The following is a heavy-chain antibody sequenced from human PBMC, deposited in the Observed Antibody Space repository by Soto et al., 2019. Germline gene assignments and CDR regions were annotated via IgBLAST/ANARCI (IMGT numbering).Heavy chain of an antibody. V-gene: IGHV3-30*18. CDR3: AKGRRGDGYNFGIGDY. CDR1: AFTFSSYG. Sequence: GGSLRLSCAASAFTFSSYGMHWVRQAPGKGLEWVAVISYDGSNKYYADSVKGRFTISRDNSKNTLYLQMNSLRAEDTAVYYCAKGRRGDGYNFGIGDYWGQGTLVTVSS. CDR2: ISYDGSNK. J-gene: IGHJ4*02. D-gene: IGHD5-12*01.